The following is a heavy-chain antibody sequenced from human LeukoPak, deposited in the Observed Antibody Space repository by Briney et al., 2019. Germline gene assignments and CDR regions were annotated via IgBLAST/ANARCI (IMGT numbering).Heavy chain of an antibody. CDR2: IYHSGGT. V-gene: IGHV4-38-2*01. Sequence: PSETLSLTCAVSGYSISSGYYWGWIRQPPGKGLEWNGSIYHSGGTYYNPSLKSRVTISVDTSKNQFSLKLSSVTAADTAVYYCATSITIFGVVIIGYFDYWGQGTLVTVSS. CDR1: GYSISSGYY. D-gene: IGHD3-3*01. CDR3: ATSITIFGVVIIGYFDY. J-gene: IGHJ4*02.